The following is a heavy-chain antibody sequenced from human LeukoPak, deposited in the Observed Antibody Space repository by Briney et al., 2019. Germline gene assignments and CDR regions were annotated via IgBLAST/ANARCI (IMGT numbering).Heavy chain of an antibody. D-gene: IGHD2-2*01. Sequence: GGSLRLSCAASGFTFSNYAMSWVRQAPGKGLEWVPGISGSGGSTYYADSVKGRFTISRDNSKNTLYLQMNSLRAEDTAVYYCAKGVIPAVDYWGQGTLVTVSS. J-gene: IGHJ4*02. CDR3: AKGVIPAVDY. V-gene: IGHV3-23*01. CDR2: ISGSGGST. CDR1: GFTFSNYA.